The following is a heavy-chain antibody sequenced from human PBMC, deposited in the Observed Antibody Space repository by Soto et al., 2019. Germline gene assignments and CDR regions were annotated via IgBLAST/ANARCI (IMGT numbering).Heavy chain of an antibody. CDR1: GFSLSTSGVG. J-gene: IGHJ4*02. CDR2: IYWNDDK. D-gene: IGHD3-9*01. Sequence: QITLKESGPTLVKPTQTLTLTCTFSGFSLSTSGVGVGWIRQPPGKALEWLALIYWNDDKRYSPSLKSRLTIAKDTSKNQVVLTMANMDPVDTATYYCAHLIILRYFDWSLDYWGQGTLVTVSS. V-gene: IGHV2-5*01. CDR3: AHLIILRYFDWSLDY.